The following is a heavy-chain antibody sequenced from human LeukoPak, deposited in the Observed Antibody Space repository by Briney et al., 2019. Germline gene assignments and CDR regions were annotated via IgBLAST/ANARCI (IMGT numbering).Heavy chain of an antibody. CDR3: AKSGRGSSPPYYFDY. D-gene: IGHD6-6*01. V-gene: IGHV3-23*01. CDR1: GVTLSNYA. CDR2: ISSSGSGGNT. Sequence: GGSLRLSCVASGVTLSNYAMSWARQAPGKGLEWVSGISSSGSGGNTYYADSVKGRFTISRDNSKNTLYLQMNSLRAEDTAVYYCAKSGRGSSPPYYFDYWGQGTLVTVSS. J-gene: IGHJ4*02.